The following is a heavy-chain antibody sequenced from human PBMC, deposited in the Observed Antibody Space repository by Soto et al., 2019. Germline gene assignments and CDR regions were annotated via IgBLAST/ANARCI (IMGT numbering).Heavy chain of an antibody. J-gene: IGHJ4*02. D-gene: IGHD4-4*01. CDR3: AREVSSYNNYLGSYFDY. CDR1: GFPFSDYY. V-gene: IGHV3-11*01. CDR2: ISSSGSTM. Sequence: GGPLRLSCAASGFPFSDYYMSWIRQAPGKGQGWVSYISSSGSTMYYADSVKGRFTISRDNAKNSLYLQMNSLRAEDTAVYYCAREVSSYNNYLGSYFDYWGQGARVTVSS.